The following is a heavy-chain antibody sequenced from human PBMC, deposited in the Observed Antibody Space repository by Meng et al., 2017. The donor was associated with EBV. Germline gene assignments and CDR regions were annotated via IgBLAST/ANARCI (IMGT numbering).Heavy chain of an antibody. Sequence: VALVRSGGGVKKPGASVKVFCKASGYTFTGYYMHWVRQAPGQGLEWMGRINPNSGGTNYAQKFQGRVTMTRDTSISTAYMELSRLRSDDTAVYYCARVGIAVAGTGDYWGQGTLVTVSS. CDR3: ARVGIAVAGTGDY. CDR2: INPNSGGT. D-gene: IGHD6-19*01. CDR1: GYTFTGYY. V-gene: IGHV1-2*06. J-gene: IGHJ4*02.